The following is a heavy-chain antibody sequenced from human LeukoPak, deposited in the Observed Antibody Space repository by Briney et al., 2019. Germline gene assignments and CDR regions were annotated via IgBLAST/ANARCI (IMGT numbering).Heavy chain of an antibody. CDR2: IYYSGST. CDR3: ARFNVYSIYS. V-gene: IGHV4-59*01. CDR1: GGSISRYY. J-gene: IGHJ4*02. D-gene: IGHD4-11*01. Sequence: PSETLSLTCTVSGGSISRYYWSWLRQPPGKGLEWIGYIYYSGSTNYNPSLKSRVTISVDTSKNQFSLKLSSVTAADTAVYYCARFNVYSIYSWGQGTLVTVSS.